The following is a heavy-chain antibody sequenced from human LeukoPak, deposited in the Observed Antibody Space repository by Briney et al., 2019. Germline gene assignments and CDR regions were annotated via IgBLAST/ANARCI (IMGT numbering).Heavy chain of an antibody. D-gene: IGHD2-21*01. Sequence: GGSLRLSCAASGFTFSSYAMSWVRQAPGKGLEWVSAISGSGGSTYYADSVKGRFTISRDNSKNTLYLQMNSLRAEDTAVYYSAKDRDLLCWWAAAFDSWGQGTMVTVSS. CDR3: AKDRDLLCWWAAAFDS. CDR1: GFTFSSYA. V-gene: IGHV3-23*01. J-gene: IGHJ3*02. CDR2: ISGSGGST.